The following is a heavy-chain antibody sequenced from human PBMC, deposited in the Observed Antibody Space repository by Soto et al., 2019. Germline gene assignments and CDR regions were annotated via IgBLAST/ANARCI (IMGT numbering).Heavy chain of an antibody. Sequence: GGSLRLSCAASGFTFSDHYMDWVRQAPGKGLEWVGRTRNKANSYTTEYAASVKGRFTISRDDSKNSLYLQMNSLKTEDTAVYYCARALGITGTTYDYWGQGTLVTVSS. V-gene: IGHV3-72*01. CDR2: TRNKANSYTT. CDR3: ARALGITGTTYDY. D-gene: IGHD1-20*01. J-gene: IGHJ4*02. CDR1: GFTFSDHY.